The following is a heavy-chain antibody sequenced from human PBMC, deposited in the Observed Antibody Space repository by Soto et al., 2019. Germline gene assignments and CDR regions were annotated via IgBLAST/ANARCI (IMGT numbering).Heavy chain of an antibody. J-gene: IGHJ5*02. CDR2: IFPGDFDT. Sequence: GESLKISCKVSGYSFTSYWIGWLRQMPGKVLEWMGIIFPGDFDTRYSPSFQGQVTISADRSISTAYLQWNSLKASDTAMYYCARHPTYSNGGHWFERWGQGTLVTVSS. V-gene: IGHV5-51*01. CDR3: ARHPTYSNGGHWFER. D-gene: IGHD6-25*01. CDR1: GYSFTSYW.